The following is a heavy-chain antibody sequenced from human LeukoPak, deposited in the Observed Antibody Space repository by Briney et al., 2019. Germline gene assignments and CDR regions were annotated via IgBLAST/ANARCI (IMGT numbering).Heavy chain of an antibody. CDR3: ARFFGSGSYYNDLPYWFDP. D-gene: IGHD3-10*01. V-gene: IGHV4-59*01. CDR1: GASITSYY. Sequence: PSETLSLTCTVSGASITSYYWSWIRQPPGKGLEWIGYMHYSGNTKYNPSLKSRATISVDTSKNHFSLKLSSVTAADTAVYYCARFFGSGSYYNDLPYWFDPWGQGTLVTVSS. CDR2: MHYSGNT. J-gene: IGHJ5*02.